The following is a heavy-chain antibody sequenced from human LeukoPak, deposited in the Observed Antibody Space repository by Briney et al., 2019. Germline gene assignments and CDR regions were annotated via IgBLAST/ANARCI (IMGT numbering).Heavy chain of an antibody. Sequence: SETLSLTCAVSGGSISSINWWSWVRQPPGGGLEWIGEIYHSGSTNYNPSLKSRVTISIDKSKNQFSLKLSSVTAADTALYYCARASPDFWSGSRYYYYMDVWGKGTTVTVSS. CDR2: IYHSGST. D-gene: IGHD3-3*01. CDR3: ARASPDFWSGSRYYYYMDV. V-gene: IGHV4-4*02. J-gene: IGHJ6*03. CDR1: GGSISSINW.